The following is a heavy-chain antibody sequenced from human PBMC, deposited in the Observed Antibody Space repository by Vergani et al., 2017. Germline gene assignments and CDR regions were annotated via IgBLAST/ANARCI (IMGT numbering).Heavy chain of an antibody. CDR2: IYHTGSP. CDR1: GAYVGSGGYY. Sequence: QVQLQESGPGLVKASQTLSLTCSVSGAYVGSGGYYWSWIRQSPGKGLEWIGYIYHTGSPYYNPSLKGRFTISVDTSKNQFYLKVASVTAADTAVYYCARDVGLSTIDYWGQGALVTVSS. J-gene: IGHJ4*02. V-gene: IGHV4-30-4*01. CDR3: ARDVGLSTIDY. D-gene: IGHD1-14*01.